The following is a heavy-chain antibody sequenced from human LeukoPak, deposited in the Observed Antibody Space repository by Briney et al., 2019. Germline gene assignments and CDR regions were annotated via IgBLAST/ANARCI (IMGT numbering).Heavy chain of an antibody. Sequence: SETLSLTCTVSGGSISRYYWSWIRQPAGKGLEWIGRIYTSGSTNYNPSLKSRVTMSVDTSKNQFSLKLSSVTAADTAVYYCARGPERYSSGWYYFDYWGQGTLVTVSS. CDR2: IYTSGST. CDR1: GGSISRYY. D-gene: IGHD6-19*01. CDR3: ARGPERYSSGWYYFDY. J-gene: IGHJ4*02. V-gene: IGHV4-4*07.